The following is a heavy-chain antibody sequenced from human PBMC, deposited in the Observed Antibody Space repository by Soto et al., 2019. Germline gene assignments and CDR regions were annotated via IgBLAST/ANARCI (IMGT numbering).Heavy chain of an antibody. J-gene: IGHJ4*02. Sequence: PGGSLRLSCVASGFTFDHYAMHWVRQAPGKGLEWVSGITWNSGSIGYADSVKGRFTISRDNAKNSLYLQMNTLRAEDTALYYCAKDSVKLAFDFWGQGA. CDR1: GFTFDHYA. CDR2: ITWNSGSI. CDR3: AKDSVKLAFDF. V-gene: IGHV3-9*01.